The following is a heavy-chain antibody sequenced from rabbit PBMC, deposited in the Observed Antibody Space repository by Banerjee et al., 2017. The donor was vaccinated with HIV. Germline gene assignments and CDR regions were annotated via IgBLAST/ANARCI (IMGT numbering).Heavy chain of an antibody. Sequence: QSLEESGGDLVKPGASLTLTCTASGFSFSSAYDMCWVRQAPGKGLEWIACIYTGSGSTWYANWAKGRFTISKPSSTTVTLQMTSLTAADTATYFCARDAGNDYYVYFVLWGQGTLVTVS. V-gene: IGHV1S40*01. D-gene: IGHD8-1*01. CDR2: IYTGSGST. CDR1: GFSFSSAYD. J-gene: IGHJ4*01. CDR3: ARDAGNDYYVYFVL.